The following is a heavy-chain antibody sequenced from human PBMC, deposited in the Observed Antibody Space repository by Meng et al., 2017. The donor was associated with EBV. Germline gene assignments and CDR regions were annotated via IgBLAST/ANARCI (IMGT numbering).Heavy chain of an antibody. CDR3: ARAEIAAAGRLDY. CDR2: IIPIFGTA. J-gene: IGHJ4*02. D-gene: IGHD6-13*01. V-gene: IGHV1-69*06. CDR1: GGTFSSYA. Sequence: VQRVRAGAEVNKPGSSVKVSCKASGGTFSSYAISWVRQAPGQGLEWMGGIIPIFGTANYAQKFQGRVTITADKSTSTAYMELSSLRSEDTAVYYCARAEIAAAGRLDYWGQGTLVTVSS.